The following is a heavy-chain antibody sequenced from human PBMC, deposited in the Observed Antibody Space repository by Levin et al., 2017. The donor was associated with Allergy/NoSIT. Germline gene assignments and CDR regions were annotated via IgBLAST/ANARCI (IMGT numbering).Heavy chain of an antibody. CDR3: ARPVVPAADDAFDI. V-gene: IGHV4-59*01. Sequence: SQTLSLTCTVSGGSISSYYWSWIRQPPGKGLEWIGYIYYSGSTNYNPSLKSRVTISVDTSKNQFSLKLSSVTAADTAVYYCARPVVPAADDAFDIWGQGTMVTVSS. CDR1: GGSISSYY. D-gene: IGHD2-2*01. CDR2: IYYSGST. J-gene: IGHJ3*02.